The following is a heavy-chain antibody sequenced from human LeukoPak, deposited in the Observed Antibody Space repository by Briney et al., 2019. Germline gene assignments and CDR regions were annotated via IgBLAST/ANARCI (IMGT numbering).Heavy chain of an antibody. J-gene: IGHJ6*02. Sequence: SETLSLTCTVSGGSISSYYWSWIRQPPGKGLEWIGYIYYSGSTNYNPSLKSRVTISVDTSKDQFSLKLSSVTAADTAVYYCARDSRPYGMDVWGQGTTVTVSS. CDR2: IYYSGST. CDR3: ARDSRPYGMDV. CDR1: GGSISSYY. V-gene: IGHV4-59*01.